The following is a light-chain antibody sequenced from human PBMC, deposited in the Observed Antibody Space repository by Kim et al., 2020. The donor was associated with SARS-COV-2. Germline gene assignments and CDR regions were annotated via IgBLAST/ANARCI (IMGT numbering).Light chain of an antibody. J-gene: IGLJ1*01. CDR2: QDS. CDR1: KLGDKY. Sequence: SYELTQPPSVSVSPGQTASITCSGDKLGDKYACWFQQKAGQSPVLVIYQDSKRPSGIPERFSGSNSGNTATLTISGTQAMDEADYYCQAWDSSTASQVFG. CDR3: QAWDSSTASQV. V-gene: IGLV3-1*01.